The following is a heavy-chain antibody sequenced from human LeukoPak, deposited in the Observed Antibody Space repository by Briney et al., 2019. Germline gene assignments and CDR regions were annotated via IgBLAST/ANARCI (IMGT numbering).Heavy chain of an antibody. CDR3: ARASAAAATEYFLDC. V-gene: IGHV3-11*05. J-gene: IGHJ4*02. CDR2: ISSSNIYK. Sequence: GGSLRLSCAASGFTFSDYYMSWIRQAPGKGLEWVSYISSSNIYKKYADSVKGRFTISRDYAKNSLYLQMNSLRAEDTAMYYCARASAAAATEYFLDCWGQGTLVTVSS. CDR1: GFTFSDYY. D-gene: IGHD6-13*01.